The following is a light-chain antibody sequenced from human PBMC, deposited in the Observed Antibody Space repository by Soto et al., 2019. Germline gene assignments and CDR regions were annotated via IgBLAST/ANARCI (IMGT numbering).Light chain of an antibody. CDR2: EVS. CDR1: SSDVGSYNL. V-gene: IGLV2-23*02. CDR3: CSYAGSTV. Sequence: QSVLTQPDSVSGSPGQSITISCTGTSSDVGSYNLVSWYQQHPGKAPKLMIYEVSKRPSGVSNRFSGSKSGNTASLTISGLQAEDEADYYCCSYAGSTVFGGGTKLTVL. J-gene: IGLJ3*02.